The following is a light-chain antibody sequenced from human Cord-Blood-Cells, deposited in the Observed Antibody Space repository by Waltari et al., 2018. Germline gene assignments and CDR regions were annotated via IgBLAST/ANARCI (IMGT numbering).Light chain of an antibody. CDR1: QSVLYRSNIKND. Sequence: DIVLTQSPDSLDVSLGDRATINCKYSQSVLYRSNIKNDLAWYQQKPGQPPTLPISWASTRESGVPDRFSGSGSGTDFTLTISSLQAEDGAVYYCQQYYSTPFTFGPGTKVDIK. CDR3: QQYYSTPFT. V-gene: IGKV4-1*01. CDR2: WAS. J-gene: IGKJ3*01.